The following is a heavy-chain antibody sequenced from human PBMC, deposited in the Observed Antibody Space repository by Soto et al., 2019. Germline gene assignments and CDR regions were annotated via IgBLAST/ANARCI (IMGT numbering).Heavy chain of an antibody. CDR1: GFTFSSYA. J-gene: IGHJ4*02. CDR3: ARIFPGYSYGYPFDY. V-gene: IGHV3-7*05. D-gene: IGHD5-18*01. Sequence: GGSLRLSCAASGFTFSSYAMSWVRQAPGKGLEWVADIKQDGGDKYYVDSVKGRFTISRDNAKNSLYLQMNSLRAEDTAVYYCARIFPGYSYGYPFDYWGQGTLVTVSS. CDR2: IKQDGGDK.